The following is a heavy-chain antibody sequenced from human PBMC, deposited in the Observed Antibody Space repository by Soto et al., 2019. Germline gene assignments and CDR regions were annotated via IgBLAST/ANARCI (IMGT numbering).Heavy chain of an antibody. D-gene: IGHD6-19*01. Sequence: QVQLVQSRAEVKKPGASVKVSCKASGYTFTSYDINWVRQATGQGLEWMGWMNPNSGNTGYAQKFQGRVTMTRNTSISTAYMELSSLRSEDTAVYYCARGREAYSSGWYGGDFDYWGQGTLVTVSS. CDR2: MNPNSGNT. V-gene: IGHV1-8*01. CDR1: GYTFTSYD. J-gene: IGHJ4*02. CDR3: ARGREAYSSGWYGGDFDY.